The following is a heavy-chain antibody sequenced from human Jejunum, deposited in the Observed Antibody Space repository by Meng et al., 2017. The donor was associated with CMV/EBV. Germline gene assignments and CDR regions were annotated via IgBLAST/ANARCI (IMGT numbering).Heavy chain of an antibody. V-gene: IGHV4-59*01. CDR1: GGSIGPYY. D-gene: IGHD6-25*01. CDR2: IYSRGST. Sequence: CTVYGGSIGPYYWGWLRPPPGKGLEWIGYIYSRGSTNYNPSLKSRLTISVDTSKNQFSLRLTPVTAADAAVYYCARGGYNRPLDYWGQGALVTVSS. J-gene: IGHJ4*02. CDR3: ARGGYNRPLDY.